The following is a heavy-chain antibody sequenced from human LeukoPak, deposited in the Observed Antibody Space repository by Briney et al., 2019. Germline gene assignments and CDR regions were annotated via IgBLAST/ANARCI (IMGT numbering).Heavy chain of an antibody. J-gene: IGHJ4*02. CDR1: GFTFSSYA. V-gene: IGHV3-30-3*01. D-gene: IGHD5-12*01. CDR3: ARVPPSGYEDY. CDR2: ISYDGSNK. Sequence: GGSLRLSCSASGFTFSSYAMHWVRQAPGKGLEWVAVISYDGSNKYYADSVKGRFTISRDNSKNTLYLQMNSLRAEDTAVYYCARVPPSGYEDYWGQGTLVTVSS.